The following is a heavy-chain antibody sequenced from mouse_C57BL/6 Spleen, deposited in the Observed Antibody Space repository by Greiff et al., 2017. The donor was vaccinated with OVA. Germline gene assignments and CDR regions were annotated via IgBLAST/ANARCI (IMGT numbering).Heavy chain of an antibody. CDR3: ARHYGSSYPYFDV. V-gene: IGHV5-12*01. D-gene: IGHD1-1*01. Sequence: EVKLVESGGGLVQPGGSLKLSCAASGFTFSDYYMYWVRQTPEKRLEWVAYISNGGGSTYYPDTVKGRFTISRDNAKNTLYLQMSRLKSEDTAMYYCARHYGSSYPYFDVWGTGTTVTVSS. CDR2: ISNGGGST. CDR1: GFTFSDYY. J-gene: IGHJ1*03.